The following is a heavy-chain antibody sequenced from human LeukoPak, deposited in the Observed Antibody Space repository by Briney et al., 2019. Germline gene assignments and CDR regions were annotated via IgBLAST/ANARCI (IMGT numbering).Heavy chain of an antibody. D-gene: IGHD5-12*01. CDR3: AMILGGYAPGDY. CDR2: ISSSSSYI. J-gene: IGHJ4*02. CDR1: GFTFSSYS. V-gene: IGHV3-21*01. Sequence: GGSLRLSCAASGFTFSSYSMNWVRQAPGKELEWVSSISSSSSYIYYADSVKGRFTISRDNAKNSLYLQMNSLRAEDTAVYYCAMILGGYAPGDYWGQGTLVTVSS.